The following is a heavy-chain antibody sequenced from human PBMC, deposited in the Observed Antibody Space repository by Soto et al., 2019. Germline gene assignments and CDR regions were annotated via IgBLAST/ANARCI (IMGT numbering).Heavy chain of an antibody. J-gene: IGHJ6*02. V-gene: IGHV3-30*18. D-gene: IGHD5-18*01. CDR3: AKEMGGYSYGFRGNYYYGMDV. Sequence: GGSLRLSCAAPGFTFSSYGMHWVRQAPGKGLEWVGVISYDGSNKYYADSVKGRFTISRDNSKNTLYLQMNSLRAEDTAVYYCAKEMGGYSYGFRGNYYYGMDVWGQGTTVTVSS. CDR2: ISYDGSNK. CDR1: GFTFSSYG.